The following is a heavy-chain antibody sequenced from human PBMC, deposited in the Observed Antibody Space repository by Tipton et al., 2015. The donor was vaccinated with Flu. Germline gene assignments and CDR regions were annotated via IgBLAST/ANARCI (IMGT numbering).Heavy chain of an antibody. CDR1: GGSVTSISW. D-gene: IGHD3-10*01. V-gene: IGHV4-4*02. CDR2: IYDSESI. J-gene: IGHJ4*02. Sequence: TLSLTCGVSGGSVTSISWWCWVRQFPGKGLEWIGEIYDSESINYNPSLKSRVIISIDKSRNQFSLKLNSVTVADTAVYYCGRGEGMWSGEFWGQGTPVTVSS. CDR3: GRGEGMWSGEF.